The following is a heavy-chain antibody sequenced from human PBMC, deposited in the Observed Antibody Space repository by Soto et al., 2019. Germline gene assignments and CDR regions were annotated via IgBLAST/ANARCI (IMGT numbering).Heavy chain of an antibody. V-gene: IGHV4-39*01. CDR1: GDSFSSRPYY. J-gene: IGHJ6*02. CDR2: VYYSGST. CDR3: ARQLRSVTIFGVVIHGMDV. Sequence: KPSETLSLTCSVSGDSFSSRPYYWAWIRQSPGKGLEWIGSVYYSGSTYYNPSLRSRVTISVDTSKNQFSLKLTSVTAADTAVYYCARQLRSVTIFGVVIHGMDVWGQGTTVTVSS. D-gene: IGHD3-3*01.